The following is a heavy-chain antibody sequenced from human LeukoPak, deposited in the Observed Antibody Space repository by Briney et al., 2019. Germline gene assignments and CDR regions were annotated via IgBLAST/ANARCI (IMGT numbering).Heavy chain of an antibody. CDR2: INHSGST. Sequence: SETLSLTCAVYGGSFSGYYWSWIRQPPGKGLEWIGEINHSGSTNYNPSLKSRVTISVDTSKNQFSLKLSSVTAADTAVYYCARGTGTARFWDYYYGMDVWGQGTTVTVSS. J-gene: IGHJ6*02. CDR1: GGSFSGYY. CDR3: ARGTGTARFWDYYYGMDV. D-gene: IGHD1-1*01. V-gene: IGHV4-34*01.